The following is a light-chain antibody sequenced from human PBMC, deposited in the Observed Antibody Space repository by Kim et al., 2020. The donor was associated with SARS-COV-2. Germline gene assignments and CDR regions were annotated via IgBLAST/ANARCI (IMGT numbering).Light chain of an antibody. V-gene: IGLV3-21*03. CDR2: DNS. CDR1: NIGRET. Sequence: SYELTQPPSVSVAPGKTARITCGGNNIGRETVRWYQQKPGQAPVLVVYDNSDRPSGIPERFSGSSSGNTATLTISRVEAGDEADYFCQVWDNSDDPVVFG. CDR3: QVWDNSDDPVV. J-gene: IGLJ2*01.